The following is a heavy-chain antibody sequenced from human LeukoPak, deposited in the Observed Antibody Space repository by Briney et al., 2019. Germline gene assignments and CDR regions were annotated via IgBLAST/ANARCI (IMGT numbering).Heavy chain of an antibody. CDR3: ARDREDILTGYSTGYAFDI. Sequence: GGSLRLSCAASGFTVSSNYMSWVRQAPGKGLEWVSVIYSGGSTYYADSVKGRFTISRDNSKNTLYLQMNSLRAEDTAVHYCARDREDILTGYSTGYAFDIWGQGTMVTVSS. D-gene: IGHD3-9*01. CDR1: GFTVSSNY. CDR2: IYSGGST. J-gene: IGHJ3*02. V-gene: IGHV3-53*01.